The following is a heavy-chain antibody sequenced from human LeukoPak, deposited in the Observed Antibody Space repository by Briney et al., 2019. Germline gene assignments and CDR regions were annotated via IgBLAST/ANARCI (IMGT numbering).Heavy chain of an antibody. J-gene: IGHJ4*02. CDR1: GFTFSHYN. CDR3: AIFPVYYYDSSGSFDY. Sequence: PGGSLRLSCAASGFTFSHYNMNWVRQAPGKGLEWVSYISSSGSTIYYADSAKGRFTISRDNAKNSLYLQMNSLRAEDTAVYYCAIFPVYYYDSSGSFDYWGQGTLVTVSS. V-gene: IGHV3-48*04. D-gene: IGHD3-22*01. CDR2: ISSSGSTI.